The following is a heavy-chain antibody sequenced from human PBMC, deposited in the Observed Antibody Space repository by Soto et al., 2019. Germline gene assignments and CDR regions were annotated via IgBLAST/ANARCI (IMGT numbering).Heavy chain of an antibody. D-gene: IGHD3-10*01. CDR2: IFHDGTA. CDR3: ARLVYDTCLNYMYFDF. Sequence: QVKLQESGPGLATPSGTLSLTCAVSGVSLTSGNWWTWVRQSPQRGLEYIGEIFHDGTANYYPSLARPPAMSVDTSRNQFSIKLASVTAADTAVYFCARLVYDTCLNYMYFDFWGPGTLVTVSS. CDR1: GVSLTSGNW. V-gene: IGHV4-4*02. J-gene: IGHJ4*02.